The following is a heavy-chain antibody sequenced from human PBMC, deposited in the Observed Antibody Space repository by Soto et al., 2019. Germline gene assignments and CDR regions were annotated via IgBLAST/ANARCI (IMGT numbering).Heavy chain of an antibody. CDR1: GFTFSSYW. V-gene: IGHV3-74*01. D-gene: IGHD5-12*01. CDR2: INSDGSST. J-gene: IGHJ6*03. CDR3: ARGRGLRRYYYYYMDV. Sequence: GGSLRLSCAASGFTFSSYWMHWVRQAPGKGLVWVSRINSDGSSTSYADSVKGRFTISRDNAKNTLYLQMNSLRAEDTAVYYCARGRGLRRYYYYYMDVWGKGTTVTVSS.